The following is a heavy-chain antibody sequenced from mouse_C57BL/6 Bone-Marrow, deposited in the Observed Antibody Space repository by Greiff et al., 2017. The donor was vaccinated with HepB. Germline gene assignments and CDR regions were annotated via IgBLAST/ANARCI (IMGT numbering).Heavy chain of an antibody. CDR3: ARRPYGSSWFAY. Sequence: DVHLVESGGDLVKPGGSLKLSCAASGFTFSSYGMSWVRQTPDKRLEWVATISSGGSYTYYPDSVKGRFTISRDNAKNTLYLQMSSLKSEDTAMYYCARRPYGSSWFAYWGQGTLVTVSA. D-gene: IGHD1-1*01. CDR1: GFTFSSYG. J-gene: IGHJ3*01. CDR2: ISSGGSYT. V-gene: IGHV5-6*01.